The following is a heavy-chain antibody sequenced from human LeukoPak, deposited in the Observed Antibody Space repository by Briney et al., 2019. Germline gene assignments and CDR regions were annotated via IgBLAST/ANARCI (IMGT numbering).Heavy chain of an antibody. CDR2: IDCSGST. CDR1: GAPISTYY. V-gene: IGHV4-59*01. J-gene: IGHJ2*01. CDR3: ARDFGGTYFIQWYFDL. Sequence: SETLSLTCTVSGAPISTYYWSWIRQPPGKGLEWIGYIDCSGSTNYNPSLKSRVTTSLDTSQNQFSLRLSSVTAADTAVYYCARDFGGTYFIQWYFDLWGRGTLVTVSS. D-gene: IGHD1-26*01.